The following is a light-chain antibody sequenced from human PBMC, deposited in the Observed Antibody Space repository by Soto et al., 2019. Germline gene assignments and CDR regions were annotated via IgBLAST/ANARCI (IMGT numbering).Light chain of an antibody. J-gene: IGKJ5*01. CDR2: GAS. V-gene: IGKV3-20*01. CDR3: QQYGSSAPIT. Sequence: EIVLTQSPGTLSLSPGESATLSCRASQRVSTSFIAWYQQKPGQAPRLLMYGASNRATGIPDRFSGSGSETDFTLTISRLEPEDFALYYCQQYGSSAPITFGQGTRLEIK. CDR1: QRVSTSF.